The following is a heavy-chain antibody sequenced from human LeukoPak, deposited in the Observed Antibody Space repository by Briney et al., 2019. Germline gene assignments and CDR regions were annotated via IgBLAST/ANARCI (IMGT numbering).Heavy chain of an antibody. J-gene: IGHJ4*02. CDR2: IYYSGST. D-gene: IGHD6-13*01. CDR1: GGSISSSSYY. V-gene: IGHV4-39*01. Sequence: SETLSLTCTVSGGSISSSSYYWGWIRQPPGKGLEWIGSIYYSGSTYYNPSLKSRVTISVDTSKNQFSLKLSSVTAADTAVYCWARHRTYGSSWFDYWGQGTLVTVSS. CDR3: ARHRTYGSSWFDY.